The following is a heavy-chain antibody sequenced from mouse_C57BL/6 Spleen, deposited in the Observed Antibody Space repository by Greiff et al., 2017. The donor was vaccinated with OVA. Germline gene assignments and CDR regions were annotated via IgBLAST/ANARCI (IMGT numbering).Heavy chain of an antibody. D-gene: IGHD1-3*01. J-gene: IGHJ3*01. CDR1: GFNIKDYY. V-gene: IGHV14-2*01. Sequence: VQLKQSGAELVKPGASVKLSCTASGFNIKDYYMHWVKQRTEQGLEWIGRIDPEDGATKYAPKFQGKATITADTSSNTAYLQLSSLTSEDTAVYYCARWESSEFLAYGGQGTLVTVSA. CDR3: ARWESSEFLAY. CDR2: IDPEDGAT.